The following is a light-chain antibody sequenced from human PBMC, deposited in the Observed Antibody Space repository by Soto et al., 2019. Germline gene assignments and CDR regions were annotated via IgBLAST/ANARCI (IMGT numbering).Light chain of an antibody. CDR2: GAS. J-gene: IGKJ5*01. CDR1: QSISSSY. CDR3: QQYGSSPIT. Sequence: EVVLTQSPGTLSLSPGERATLSCMASQSISSSYLAWYQQKPGQAPRLLIYGASRRATGIPDRFSGSGSGTDFTLTISRLEPEDFAVYYCQQYGSSPITFGQGTRLEI. V-gene: IGKV3-20*01.